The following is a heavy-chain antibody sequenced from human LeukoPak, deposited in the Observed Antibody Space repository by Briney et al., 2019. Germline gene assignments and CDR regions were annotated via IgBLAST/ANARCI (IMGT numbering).Heavy chain of an antibody. CDR2: ISYDGSNK. D-gene: IGHD6-6*01. CDR3: ARDNPYSSSSGPLWD. CDR1: GFTFSSYA. Sequence: GGSLRLSCAASGFTFSSYAMRSVRQAPGKGLEWVAVISYDGSNKYYADSVKGRFTISRDNSKNTLYLQMNSLRAEDTAVYYCARDNPYSSSSGPLWDWGQGTLVTVSS. V-gene: IGHV3-30-3*01. J-gene: IGHJ4*02.